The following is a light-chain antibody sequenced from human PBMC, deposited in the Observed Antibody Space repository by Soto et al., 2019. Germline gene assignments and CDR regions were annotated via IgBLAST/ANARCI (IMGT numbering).Light chain of an antibody. J-gene: IGKJ2*01. Sequence: DIQLTQSPSFLSASVGDRVTITCRASQGISTFLAWYQQTPGRAPKLLIYAASTLQRGVPSRFSGSGSGTEFTLTISSLQPEDFVTYYCQQLNYYPRTFGQGTRLEI. V-gene: IGKV1-9*01. CDR1: QGISTF. CDR2: AAS. CDR3: QQLNYYPRT.